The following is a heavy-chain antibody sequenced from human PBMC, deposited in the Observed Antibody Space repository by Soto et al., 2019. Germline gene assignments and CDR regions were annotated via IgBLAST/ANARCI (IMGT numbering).Heavy chain of an antibody. D-gene: IGHD5-12*01. J-gene: IGHJ3*02. V-gene: IGHV3-23*01. CDR2: ISGSGGST. CDR1: GFTFSSYA. CDR3: AKDGYNPDAFDI. Sequence: EVQLLESGGGLVQPGGSLRLSCAASGFTFSSYAMSWVRQAPGKGLEWVSAISGSGGSTYYADSVKGRFTISRDNSKNTLYLHMNSLRAEDTAVYYCAKDGYNPDAFDIWGQGTMVTVSS.